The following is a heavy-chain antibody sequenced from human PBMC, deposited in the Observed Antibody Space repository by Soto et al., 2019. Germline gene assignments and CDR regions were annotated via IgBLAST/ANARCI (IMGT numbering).Heavy chain of an antibody. CDR2: IKPDGSDK. Sequence: GGSLRLSCAASGFTFRNYWMGWVRQTPDKGLEWVANIKPDGSDKYYVDSVKGRFTISRDNAKNSVFLQMNSLRAEDTAVYYCARENYFDFWGQGTLVTIAS. CDR3: ARENYFDF. V-gene: IGHV3-7*01. J-gene: IGHJ4*02. CDR1: GFTFRNYW.